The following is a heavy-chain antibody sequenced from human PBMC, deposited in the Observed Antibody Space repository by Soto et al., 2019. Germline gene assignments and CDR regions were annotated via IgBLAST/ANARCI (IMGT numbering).Heavy chain of an antibody. CDR3: ARKILVSTSRPNYWYFDV. CDR1: GFTFINYA. J-gene: IGHJ2*01. D-gene: IGHD2-21*01. CDR2: ISGGGDAA. Sequence: EVQLLESGGGLVQPGGSLRLSCAGSGFTFINYAMNWVRQVPGKGLEWVSSISGGGDAAFFPDSVRGRFTISRDNSKNTVTLQMNRLGVDDTAVYYCARKILVSTSRPNYWYFDVWGRGTLVTVSS. V-gene: IGHV3-23*01.